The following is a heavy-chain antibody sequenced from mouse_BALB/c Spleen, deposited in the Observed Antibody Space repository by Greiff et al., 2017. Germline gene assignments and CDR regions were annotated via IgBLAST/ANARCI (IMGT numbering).Heavy chain of an antibody. CDR3: ARQYSSPFYYGSSYDYAMDY. D-gene: IGHD1-1*01. J-gene: IGHJ4*01. V-gene: IGHV5-12-1*01. Sequence: EVKLVESGGGLVKPGGSLKLSCAASGFAFSSYDMSWVRQTPEKRLEWVAYISSGGGSTYYPDTVKGRFTISRDNAKNTLYLQMSSLKSEDTAMYYCARQYSSPFYYGSSYDYAMDYWGQGTSVTVSS. CDR1: GFAFSSYD. CDR2: ISSGGGST.